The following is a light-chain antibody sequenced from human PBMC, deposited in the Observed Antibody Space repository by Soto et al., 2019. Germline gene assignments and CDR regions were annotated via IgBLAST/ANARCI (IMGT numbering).Light chain of an antibody. V-gene: IGLV1-44*01. CDR3: ASWDDSLNGPV. Sequence: QSVLTQPPSASGTPGQSVTISCSGSSSNVGGNPVNWYQHVPTTAPKLLIYTNTQRPSGVPDRFSGSKSGTSASLAISGLQYEDEADYYCASWDDSLNGPVFGNGTKVTV. CDR2: TNT. CDR1: SSNVGGNP. J-gene: IGLJ1*01.